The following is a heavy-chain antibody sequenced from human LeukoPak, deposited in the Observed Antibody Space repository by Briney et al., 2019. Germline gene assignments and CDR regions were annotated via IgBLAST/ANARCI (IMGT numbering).Heavy chain of an antibody. Sequence: PGGSLRLSCAASGFTFSSYSMNWVRQAPGKGLEWVSSISSSSSYIYYADSVKGRFTISRDNAKNSLYLQMNSLRAEDTAVYYCARDPGWYSGSYSLDYWGQGTLVTVSS. CDR1: GFTFSSYS. D-gene: IGHD1-26*01. CDR3: ARDPGWYSGSYSLDY. CDR2: ISSSSSYI. J-gene: IGHJ4*02. V-gene: IGHV3-21*01.